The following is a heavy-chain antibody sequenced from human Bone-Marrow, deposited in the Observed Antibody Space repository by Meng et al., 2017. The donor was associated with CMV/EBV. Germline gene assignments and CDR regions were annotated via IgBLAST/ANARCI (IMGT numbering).Heavy chain of an antibody. D-gene: IGHD6-19*01. Sequence: GESLKISCAASGFTVSSKYMTWVRQTPGKGLEWVSVIYRDGSTYYADSVKGRFTISRDNSKNTLNLQMNSLIPADTAVYYCARVDSGWLHIDYWGQGKRVNVAS. V-gene: IGHV3-53*01. J-gene: IGHJ4*02. CDR2: IYRDGST. CDR1: GFTVSSKY. CDR3: ARVDSGWLHIDY.